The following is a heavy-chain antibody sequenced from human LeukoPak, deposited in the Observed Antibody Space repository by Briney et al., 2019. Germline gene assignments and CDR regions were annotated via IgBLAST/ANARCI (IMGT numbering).Heavy chain of an antibody. CDR2: ISSGSIM. Sequence: PGGSLRLSCAASGFSFSSYEMNWVRQAPGKGLEWVSYISSGSIMYSADSVKGRFTISRDNAKNSLYLQMNSLRAEDTAIYYCSGQYSSSSVVDYWGQGTLVTVSS. CDR3: SGQYSSSSVVDY. J-gene: IGHJ4*02. CDR1: GFSFSSYE. V-gene: IGHV3-48*03. D-gene: IGHD6-6*01.